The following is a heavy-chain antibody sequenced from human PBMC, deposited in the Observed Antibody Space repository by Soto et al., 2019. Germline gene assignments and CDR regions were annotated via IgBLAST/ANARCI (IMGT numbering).Heavy chain of an antibody. Sequence: SETLSLTCPVSGGSISSGGYYWSWIRQHPGKGLEWIGYIYYSGSTYYNPSLKSRVTISVDTSKNQFSLKLSSVTAADTAVYYCARDFIADYYYYGMDVWGQGTTVTVSS. CDR2: IYYSGST. V-gene: IGHV4-31*03. D-gene: IGHD6-13*01. CDR3: ARDFIADYYYYGMDV. CDR1: GGSISSGGYY. J-gene: IGHJ6*02.